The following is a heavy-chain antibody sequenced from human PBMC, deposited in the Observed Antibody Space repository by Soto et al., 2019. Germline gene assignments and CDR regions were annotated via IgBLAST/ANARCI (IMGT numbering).Heavy chain of an antibody. Sequence: LGESLKISCKGSGYSFASYWIAWVRQMPGKGLEWMGIIYPGDSDSRYSPSFQGQVTISADKSISTAYLQWNSLKASDTAIYYCARPRSGSYRLDYYGMDVWGQGTTATVSS. J-gene: IGHJ6*02. CDR2: IYPGDSDS. CDR3: ARPRSGSYRLDYYGMDV. V-gene: IGHV5-51*01. CDR1: GYSFASYW. D-gene: IGHD3-10*01.